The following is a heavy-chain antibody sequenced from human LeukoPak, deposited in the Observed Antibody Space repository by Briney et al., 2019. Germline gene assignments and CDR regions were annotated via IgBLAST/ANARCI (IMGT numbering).Heavy chain of an antibody. CDR1: GGSFSGYY. J-gene: IGHJ6*03. D-gene: IGHD6-19*01. V-gene: IGHV4-34*01. CDR3: ARHAQLSGYSSGWYSRGLGYYYYMDV. CDR2: INHSGST. Sequence: PSETLSLTCAVYGGSFSGYYWSWIRQPPGKGLEWIGEINHSGSTNYNPSLKSRVTISVDTSKNQFSLKLSSVTAADTAVYYCARHAQLSGYSSGWYSRGLGYYYYMDVWGKGTTVTISS.